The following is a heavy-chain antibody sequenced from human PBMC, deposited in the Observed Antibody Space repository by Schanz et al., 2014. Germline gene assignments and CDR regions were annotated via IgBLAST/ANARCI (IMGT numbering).Heavy chain of an antibody. Sequence: QVQLQESGPGLVRPSETLSLTCTVSGGSISSYYWSWIRQSPGKGPEWIGYITYSGGTNHNASLKSRVTISVDTAKYQFCRKVTSGAAADTAIYYCARVHSTSLERGSHYYMDVWGKGTTVTVSS. J-gene: IGHJ6*03. V-gene: IGHV4-59*01. D-gene: IGHD2-2*01. CDR3: ARVHSTSLERGSHYYMDV. CDR2: ITYSGGT. CDR1: GGSISSYY.